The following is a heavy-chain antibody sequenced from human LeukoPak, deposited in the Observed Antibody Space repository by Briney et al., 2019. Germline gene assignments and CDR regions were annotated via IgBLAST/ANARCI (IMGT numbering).Heavy chain of an antibody. CDR2: ISSSGSTI. D-gene: IGHD1-14*01. Sequence: PGGSLRLSCAASGFTFSSYEMNWVRQAPGKGLEWVSYISSSGSTIYYADSMKGRFTISRDNAKNSLYLQMNSLRAEDTAVYYCARAAQPGFDPWGQGTLVTVSS. V-gene: IGHV3-48*03. CDR1: GFTFSSYE. CDR3: ARAAQPGFDP. J-gene: IGHJ5*02.